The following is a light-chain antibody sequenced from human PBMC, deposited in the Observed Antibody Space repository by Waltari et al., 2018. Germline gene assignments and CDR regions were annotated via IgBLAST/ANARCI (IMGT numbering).Light chain of an antibody. CDR3: QQYNNWPPWT. CDR1: QSVSSN. CDR2: GAS. V-gene: IGKV3-15*01. J-gene: IGKJ1*01. Sequence: EIVMTQSPATLSVSPGERATLSCRASQSVSSNLAWYQQIPGLAPRLLIYGASTRATGIPARFSGSGSGTEFTLTISSLQSEDFAVYYCQQYNNWPPWTFGQGTKVEIK.